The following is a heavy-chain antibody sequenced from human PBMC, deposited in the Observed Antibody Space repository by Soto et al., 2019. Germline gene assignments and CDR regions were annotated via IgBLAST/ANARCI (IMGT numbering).Heavy chain of an antibody. V-gene: IGHV1-69*13. CDR3: ARNGVLDDFWSGYSLAYFDY. Sequence: ASVKVSCKASGGTFSSYAISWVRQAPGQGLEWMGGIIPIFGTANYAQKFQGRVTITADESTSTAYMELSSLRSEDTAVYYCARNGVLDDFWSGYSLAYFDYWGQGTTVTVSS. CDR2: IIPIFGTA. D-gene: IGHD3-3*01. J-gene: IGHJ4*03. CDR1: GGTFSSYA.